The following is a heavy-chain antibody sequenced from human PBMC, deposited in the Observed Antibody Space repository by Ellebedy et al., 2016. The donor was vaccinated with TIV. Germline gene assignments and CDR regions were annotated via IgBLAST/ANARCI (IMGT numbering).Heavy chain of an antibody. CDR2: IYYSGST. D-gene: IGHD1-14*01. V-gene: IGHV4-59*01. Sequence: MPSETLSLTCTVSYDSIRRYYWSWIRQPPGKGLEWIGYIYYSGSTNYNPSLESRVTIELDTSKNQLPLKMSSVTAADTAVYYCATGPNQDFFDYWGQGTQVTVSP. CDR3: ATGPNQDFFDY. J-gene: IGHJ4*02. CDR1: YDSIRRYY.